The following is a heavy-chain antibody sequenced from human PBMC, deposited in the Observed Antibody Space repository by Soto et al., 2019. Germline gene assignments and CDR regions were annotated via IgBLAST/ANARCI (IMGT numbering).Heavy chain of an antibody. J-gene: IGHJ6*03. Sequence: EVQLVESGGGLLQPGGSLRLSCAASEFTFSSYSMNWVRQAPGKGLEWVSDISSSSSAISYAASVKGRFTISRDNATNSLYLQMISLRAEEMAVYYCARDAALRDCSGGSCYEADYYDYYIDVWGKGTTVTVSS. CDR1: EFTFSSYS. V-gene: IGHV3-48*01. CDR3: ARDAALRDCSGGSCYEADYYDYYIDV. D-gene: IGHD2-15*01. CDR2: ISSSSSAI.